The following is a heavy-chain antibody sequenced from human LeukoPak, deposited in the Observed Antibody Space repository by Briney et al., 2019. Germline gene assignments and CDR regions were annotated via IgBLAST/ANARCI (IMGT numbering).Heavy chain of an antibody. V-gene: IGHV4-59*01. CDR3: ARDFRGDHGDYVGLFY. CDR2: IYYSGST. Sequence: SETLSLTCTVSGGSISSYYWSWIRQPPGQGLEWIGYIYYSGSTNYNPSLKSRVTISVDTSKSQVSLKLSSVTAADTAVYYCARDFRGDHGDYVGLFYWGEGTLVTVS. D-gene: IGHD4-17*01. J-gene: IGHJ4*02. CDR1: GGSISSYY.